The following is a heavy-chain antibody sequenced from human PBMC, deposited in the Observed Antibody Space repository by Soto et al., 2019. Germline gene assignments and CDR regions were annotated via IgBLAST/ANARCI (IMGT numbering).Heavy chain of an antibody. CDR2: VXXXGXS. CDR3: VRDGSKTLRDCFDP. V-gene: IGHV4-4*07. J-gene: IGHJ5*02. Sequence: SETLSLTCSVSGGSMSKFYCSWIRKTAGKGLEWMGRVXXXGXSXXXPXXXXRIAMSVDISKKTFSLRLRSVTAADTRVYYCVRDGSKTLRDCFDPWGQGILVTVSS. D-gene: IGHD4-17*01. CDR1: GGSMSKFY.